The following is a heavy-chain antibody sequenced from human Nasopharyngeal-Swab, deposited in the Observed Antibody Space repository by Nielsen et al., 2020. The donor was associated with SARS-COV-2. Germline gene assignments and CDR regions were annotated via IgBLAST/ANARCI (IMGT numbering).Heavy chain of an antibody. CDR2: FDPEDGET. V-gene: IGHV1-24*01. CDR1: GYTLTELS. D-gene: IGHD3-22*01. CDR3: ATDRGGYYDSSGYYFLDY. Sequence: ASVKVSYKVSGYTLTELSMHWVRQAPGKGLEWMGGFDPEDGETIYAQKFQGRVTMTEDTSTDTAYMELSSLRSEDTAVYYCATDRGGYYDSSGYYFLDYWGQGTLVTVSS. J-gene: IGHJ4*02.